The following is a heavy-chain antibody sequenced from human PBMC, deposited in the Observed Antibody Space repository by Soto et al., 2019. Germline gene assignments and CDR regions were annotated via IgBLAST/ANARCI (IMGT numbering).Heavy chain of an antibody. Sequence: SETLSLTCAVSGGTISSSNWWSGVRQPPGKGLEWIGEIYHSGSTNYNPSLKSRFTISVDKSKNQFSLKLSSVTAADTAVYYCGRGQGTRENWFDPWGQGTLVTVSS. J-gene: IGHJ5*02. CDR2: IYHSGST. D-gene: IGHD3-10*01. V-gene: IGHV4-4*02. CDR3: GRGQGTRENWFDP. CDR1: GGTISSSNW.